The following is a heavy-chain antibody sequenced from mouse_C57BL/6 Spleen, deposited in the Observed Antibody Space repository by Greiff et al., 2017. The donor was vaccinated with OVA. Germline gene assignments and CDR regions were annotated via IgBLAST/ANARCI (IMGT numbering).Heavy chain of an antibody. Sequence: VQLQQSGPELVKPGASVKISCKASGYTFTDYYMNWVKQSHGKSLEWIGDINPNNGGTSYNQKFKGKATLTVDKSSSTAYMELRSLTSEDSAVYYCERSDGYWNYFDYWGQGTTLTVSS. J-gene: IGHJ2*01. CDR3: ERSDGYWNYFDY. D-gene: IGHD2-3*01. CDR1: GYTFTDYY. V-gene: IGHV1-26*01. CDR2: INPNNGGT.